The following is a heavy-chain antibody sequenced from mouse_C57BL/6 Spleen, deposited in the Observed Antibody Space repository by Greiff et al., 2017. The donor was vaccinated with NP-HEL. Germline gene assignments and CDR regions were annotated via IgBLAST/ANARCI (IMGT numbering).Heavy chain of an antibody. Sequence: EVQVVESGGGLVKPGGSLKLSCAASGFTFSSYAMSWVRQTPEKRLEWVATISDGGSYTYYPDNVKGRFTISRDNAKNNLYLQMSHLKSEDTAMYYCARDPTRYYYGSSSFAYWGQGTLVTVSA. CDR3: ARDPTRYYYGSSSFAY. J-gene: IGHJ3*01. CDR2: ISDGGSYT. D-gene: IGHD1-1*01. CDR1: GFTFSSYA. V-gene: IGHV5-4*01.